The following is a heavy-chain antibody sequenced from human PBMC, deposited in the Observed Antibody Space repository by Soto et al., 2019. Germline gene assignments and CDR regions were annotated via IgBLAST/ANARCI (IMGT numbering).Heavy chain of an antibody. CDR3: AILKAPDYGRYYYYYMDV. CDR1: GGSISSYY. V-gene: IGHV4-59*08. Sequence: QVQLQESGPGLVKPSETLSLTCTVSGGSISSYYWSWIRQPPGKGLEWIGYIYYSGSTNYNPSLKSRVTISVDTSKNQFSLKLSSVTAADTAVYYCAILKAPDYGRYYYYYMDVWGKGTTVTVSS. CDR2: IYYSGST. D-gene: IGHD4-17*01. J-gene: IGHJ6*03.